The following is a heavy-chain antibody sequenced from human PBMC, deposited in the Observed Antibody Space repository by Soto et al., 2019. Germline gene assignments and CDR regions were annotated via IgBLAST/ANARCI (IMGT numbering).Heavy chain of an antibody. D-gene: IGHD3-3*01. Sequence: EVQLVESGGGLVQPGGSLRLSCAASGFTFSSYWMSWVRQAPGKGLEWVANIKQDGSEKYYVDSVKGRFTISRDNAKNSLYLQMNSLRAVDTAVYYCARDPGPYYDFWSGYYMGYWGQGTLVTVSS. J-gene: IGHJ4*02. V-gene: IGHV3-7*01. CDR3: ARDPGPYYDFWSGYYMGY. CDR1: GFTFSSYW. CDR2: IKQDGSEK.